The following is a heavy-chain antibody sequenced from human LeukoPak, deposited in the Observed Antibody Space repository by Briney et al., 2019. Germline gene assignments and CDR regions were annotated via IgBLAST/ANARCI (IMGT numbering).Heavy chain of an antibody. CDR2: ISSSSSYI. J-gene: IGHJ4*02. CDR3: ARDSSSWYPQFDY. V-gene: IGHV3-21*01. CDR1: GFTVSSNY. D-gene: IGHD6-13*01. Sequence: GGSLRLSCAASGFTVSSNYMNWVRQAPGKGLEWVSSISSSSSYIYYADSVKGRFTISRDNAKNSLYLQMNSLRAEDTAVYYCARDSSSWYPQFDYWGQGTLVTVSS.